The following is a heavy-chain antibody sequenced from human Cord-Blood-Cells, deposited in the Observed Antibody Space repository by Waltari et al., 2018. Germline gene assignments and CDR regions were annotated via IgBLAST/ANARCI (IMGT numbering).Heavy chain of an antibody. D-gene: IGHD6-19*01. V-gene: IGHV4-34*01. CDR3: ARGASGWYKDFDY. CDR2: IKHSGIT. Sequence: QVQLQQWGAGLLNPSETLSLTCAVYGGSFSGYYWSWIRQPPGKGLEWSGEIKHSGITNYNPSLKIRVTISVDTAKNQFSLKLISVTAADTAVYYCARGASGWYKDFDYWGQGTLVTVYS. CDR1: GGSFSGYY. J-gene: IGHJ4*02.